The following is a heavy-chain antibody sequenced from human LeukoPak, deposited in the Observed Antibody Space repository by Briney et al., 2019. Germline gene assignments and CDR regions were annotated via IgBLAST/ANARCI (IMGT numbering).Heavy chain of an antibody. CDR1: GYTFTSLY. D-gene: IGHD3-9*01. Sequence: ASVKVSCKTSGYTFTSLYIHWVRQAPGQGLEWMGIINPGGGFKINRQMFQDRVTMTRDTSTSTVYMELSSLRSEDTAVYYCASGRDILTGLYGMDVWGQGTTVTVSS. J-gene: IGHJ6*02. V-gene: IGHV1-46*01. CDR2: INPGGGFK. CDR3: ASGRDILTGLYGMDV.